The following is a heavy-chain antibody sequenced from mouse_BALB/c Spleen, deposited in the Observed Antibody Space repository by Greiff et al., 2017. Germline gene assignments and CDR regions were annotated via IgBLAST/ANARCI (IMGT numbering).Heavy chain of an antibody. J-gene: IGHJ2*01. CDR1: GFNIKDTY. CDR2: IDPANGNT. V-gene: IGHV14-3*02. Sequence: VQLQQSGAELVKPGASVKLSCTASGFNIKDTYMHWVKQRPEQGLEWIGRIDPANGNTKYDPKFQGKATITADTSSNTAYLQLSSLTSEDTAVYYCARWEVRRQVSDYWGQGTTLTVSS. CDR3: ARWEVRRQVSDY. D-gene: IGHD2-14*01.